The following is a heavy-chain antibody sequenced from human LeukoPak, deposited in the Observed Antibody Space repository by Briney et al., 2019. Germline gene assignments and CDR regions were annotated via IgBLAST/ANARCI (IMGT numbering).Heavy chain of an antibody. CDR2: IKQDGSEE. V-gene: IGHV3-7*01. J-gene: IGHJ4*02. Sequence: GGFLRLSCAASGFTFRSYWMTWVRQAPGKGLEWVANIKQDGSEEYYVDSVKGRFTISRDNAKNSLYLQMNSLRAEDTAVYYCARDKIVGATHLDYWGQGALVTVSS. CDR3: ARDKIVGATHLDY. D-gene: IGHD1-26*01. CDR1: GFTFRSYW.